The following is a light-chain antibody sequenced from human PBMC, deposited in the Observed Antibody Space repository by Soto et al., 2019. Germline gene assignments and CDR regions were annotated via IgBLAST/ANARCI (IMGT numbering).Light chain of an antibody. V-gene: IGKV1-39*01. CDR2: AAS. CDR1: QSIRSY. CDR3: QQSYSTLT. J-gene: IGKJ4*01. Sequence: DIQMTQSPSSLSASVGDRVTITCRASQSIRSYLNWYQQKPGKAPKLLIYAASSLQSGVPSRFSGSGSGTDFPLTISSLQPEDFATYYCQQSYSTLTFGGGTKVEIK.